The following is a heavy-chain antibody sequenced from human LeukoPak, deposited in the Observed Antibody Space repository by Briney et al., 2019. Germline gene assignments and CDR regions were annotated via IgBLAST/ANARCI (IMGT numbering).Heavy chain of an antibody. CDR2: ISSSSSSYI. J-gene: IGHJ4*02. CDR1: GFTLSSYS. D-gene: IGHD4-23*01. CDR3: ARDYGGSSPFDY. Sequence: GGSLRLSCAASGFTLSSYSMNWVRQAPGKGLEWVSSISSSSSSYIYYADSVKGRFTISRDNAKNSLYLQMNSLRAEDTAVYYCARDYGGSSPFDYWGQGTLVTVSS. V-gene: IGHV3-21*01.